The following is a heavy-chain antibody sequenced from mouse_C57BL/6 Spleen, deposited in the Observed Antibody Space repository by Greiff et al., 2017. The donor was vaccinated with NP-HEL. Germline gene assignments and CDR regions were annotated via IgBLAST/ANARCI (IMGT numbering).Heavy chain of an antibody. CDR2: IHPNSGST. CDR3: ARWGYRNYVMYAMDY. J-gene: IGHJ4*01. D-gene: IGHD2-5*01. CDR1: GYTFTSYW. V-gene: IGHV1-64*01. Sequence: QVQLQQPGAELVKPGASVKLSCKASGYTFTSYWMHWVKQRPGQGLEWIGMIHPNSGSTNYNEKFKSKATLTVDKSSSTAYMQLSSLTSEDSAVYYCARWGYRNYVMYAMDYWGQGTSVTVSS.